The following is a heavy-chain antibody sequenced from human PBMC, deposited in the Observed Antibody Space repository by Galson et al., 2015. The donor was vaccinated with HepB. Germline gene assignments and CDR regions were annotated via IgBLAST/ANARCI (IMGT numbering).Heavy chain of an antibody. CDR3: AKHMPVTAGLGAFDI. CDR1: GYAFSNYG. CDR2: INENGAYT. D-gene: IGHD2-21*02. J-gene: IGHJ3*02. V-gene: IGHV3-23*01. Sequence: SLRLSCAGSGYAFSNYGMSWVRQAPGPGLEWVASINENGAYTFYIDSVRGRFTNSRDNSMTTLYVHMYSLRGEDTAVYYCAKHMPVTAGLGAFDIWGQGTMVIVSS.